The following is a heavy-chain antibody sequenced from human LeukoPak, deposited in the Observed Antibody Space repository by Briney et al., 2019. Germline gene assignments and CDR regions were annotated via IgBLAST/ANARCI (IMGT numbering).Heavy chain of an antibody. CDR3: ARDDWNDGMDR. CDR1: GGSISSSNW. V-gene: IGHV4-4*02. Sequence: SETLSLTCAVSGGSISSSNWWSWVRQPPGKGLEWIGEIYHSGSTYYNPSLKSRVTISVDRSKNQFSLKLSSVTAADTAVYYCARDDWNDGMDRWGQGTLVTVSS. J-gene: IGHJ4*02. D-gene: IGHD1-1*01. CDR2: IYHSGST.